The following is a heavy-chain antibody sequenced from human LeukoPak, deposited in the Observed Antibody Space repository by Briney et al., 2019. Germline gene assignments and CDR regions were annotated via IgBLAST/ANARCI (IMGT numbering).Heavy chain of an antibody. D-gene: IGHD1-26*01. CDR3: ASGGRLWELLPSYYFDY. CDR2: MSYDGNSK. CDR1: GFTFSSYA. Sequence: PGGSLRLSCAASGFTFSSYAMHWVRQAPGKGLEWVAVMSYDGNSKFYADSVKGRFTISRDNSKNTLYLQMNSLRPEDTAVYCCASGGRLWELLPSYYFDYWGQGTLVTVSS. V-gene: IGHV3-30-3*01. J-gene: IGHJ4*02.